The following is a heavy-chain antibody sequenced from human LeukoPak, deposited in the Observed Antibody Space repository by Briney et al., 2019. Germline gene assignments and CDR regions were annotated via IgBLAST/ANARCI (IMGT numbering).Heavy chain of an antibody. CDR3: ARVRHNYCGGDCYPDGASNDAFDI. J-gene: IGHJ3*02. CDR1: GGSFSGYY. V-gene: IGHV4-34*01. D-gene: IGHD2-21*02. Sequence: SETLSLTCAVYGGSFSGYYWSWLRQPPGKGLEWIGEINHSGSTNYNPSLKSRVTISVDTSKNQFSLKLSSVTAADTAVYYCARVRHNYCGGDCYPDGASNDAFDIWGQGTMVTVSS. CDR2: INHSGST.